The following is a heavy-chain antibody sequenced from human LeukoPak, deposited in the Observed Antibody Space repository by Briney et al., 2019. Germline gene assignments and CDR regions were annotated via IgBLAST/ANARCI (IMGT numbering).Heavy chain of an antibody. J-gene: IGHJ4*02. CDR3: AGGLEYYDSSGYLTTPFDY. V-gene: IGHV1-2*06. CDR2: INPNSGGT. Sequence: ASVKVSCKASGYTFTGCYMHWVRQAPGQGLEWMGRINPNSGGTNYAQKFQGRVTMTRDTSISTAYMELSSLRSEDTAVYYCAGGLEYYDSSGYLTTPFDYWGQGTLVTVSS. D-gene: IGHD3-22*01. CDR1: GYTFTGCY.